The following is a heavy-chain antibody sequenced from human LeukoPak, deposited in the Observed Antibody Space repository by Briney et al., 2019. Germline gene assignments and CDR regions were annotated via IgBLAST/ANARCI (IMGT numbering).Heavy chain of an antibody. V-gene: IGHV6-1*01. CDR1: GDSVSSNSAA. CDR2: TYYRSKWYN. J-gene: IGHJ4*02. CDR3: ARALVTNRGYYLIIDY. Sequence: SQTLSLTCAISGDSVSSNSAAWNWIRQSPSRGLEWLGRTYYRSKWYNDYAVSVKSRITINPDTSKNQFSLQLNSVTPEDTAVYYCARALVTNRGYYLIIDYWGQGTLVTVSS. D-gene: IGHD3-22*01.